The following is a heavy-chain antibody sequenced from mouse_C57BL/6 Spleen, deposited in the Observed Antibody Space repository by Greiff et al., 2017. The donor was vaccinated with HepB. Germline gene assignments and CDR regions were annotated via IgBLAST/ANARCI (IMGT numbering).Heavy chain of an antibody. J-gene: IGHJ4*01. CDR1: GYAFSSYW. CDR3: ARWKGHHGTRAMDY. CDR2: IYPGDGDT. D-gene: IGHD1-1*01. Sequence: VQLVESGAELVKPGASVKISCKASGYAFSSYWMNWVKQRPGKGLEWIGQIYPGDGDTNYNGKFKGKATLTADKSSSTAYMQLSSLTSEDSAVYFCARWKGHHGTRAMDYWGQGTSVTVSS. V-gene: IGHV1-80*01.